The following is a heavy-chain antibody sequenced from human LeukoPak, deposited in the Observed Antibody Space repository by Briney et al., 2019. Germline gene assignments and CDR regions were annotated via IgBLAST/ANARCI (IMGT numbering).Heavy chain of an antibody. D-gene: IGHD4-17*01. CDR3: ARWVYGDYGYYYYGMDV. V-gene: IGHV3-7*01. CDR1: GFTFSSYW. CDR2: IKQDGSQK. Sequence: PGGSLRLSCAASGFTFSSYWMSWVRQAPGKGLEWVANIKQDGSQKYDVDSVKGRFTISRDNAKNSLYLQMNSLRAEDTAVYYCARWVYGDYGYYYYGMDVWGQGTTVTVSS. J-gene: IGHJ6*02.